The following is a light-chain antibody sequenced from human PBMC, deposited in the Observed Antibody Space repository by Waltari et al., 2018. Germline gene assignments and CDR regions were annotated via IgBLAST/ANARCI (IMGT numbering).Light chain of an antibody. V-gene: IGKV1-12*01. J-gene: IGKJ1*01. Sequence: DIQITQSPSSVSASVADRVTLTCRASQGISSRLAWYQQKPGKAPKLLIYDASSLHSGVPSRFSGSGSGTDFTLTIRSLQPEDFATYYCQQVNSFPRTFGQGTKVEVK. CDR1: QGISSR. CDR2: DAS. CDR3: QQVNSFPRT.